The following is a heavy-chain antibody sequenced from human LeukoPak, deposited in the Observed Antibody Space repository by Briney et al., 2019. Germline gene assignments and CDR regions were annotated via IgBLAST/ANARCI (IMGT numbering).Heavy chain of an antibody. Sequence: PGGSLRLSCAASGFTFSSNWMHWVRQAPGKGLVWVSRINSDGSGTTYADSVKGRLTISRDNAKNTLYLQMNSLRAEDTAVYYCARRPGSGWYVLDYWGQGTLVTVSS. J-gene: IGHJ4*02. CDR2: INSDGSGT. V-gene: IGHV3-74*01. CDR3: ARRPGSGWYVLDY. D-gene: IGHD6-19*01. CDR1: GFTFSSNW.